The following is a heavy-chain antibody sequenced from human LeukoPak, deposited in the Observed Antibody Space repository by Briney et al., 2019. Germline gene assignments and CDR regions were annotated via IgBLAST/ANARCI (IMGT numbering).Heavy chain of an antibody. Sequence: GDSLKISCKGSGYRFTNYWIGWVRQMPGKGLEWMGIVNPGDSDTRYSPSFQGQVTISADTSITTAYLQWSSLKASDHGMYYCARRGDDSSLVAFDVWGQGTMVTVSS. CDR2: VNPGDSDT. J-gene: IGHJ3*01. CDR1: GYRFTNYW. CDR3: ARRGDDSSLVAFDV. D-gene: IGHD5-12*01. V-gene: IGHV5-51*01.